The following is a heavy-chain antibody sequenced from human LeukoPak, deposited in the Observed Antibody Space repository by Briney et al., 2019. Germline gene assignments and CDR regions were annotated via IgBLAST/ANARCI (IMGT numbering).Heavy chain of an antibody. D-gene: IGHD2-21*02. CDR3: TRGQSYCGADCYSD. CDR1: GFSASNYY. V-gene: IGHV3-66*01. Sequence: GGSLRLSCAASGFSASNYYMSWVRQPPGKGLEWVSVMYTGGGRYYGDSVKGRFTISRDNSKNTVFLQMNSLRVEDTALYYCTRGQSYCGADCYSDWGQGTLVTVSS. CDR2: MYTGGGR. J-gene: IGHJ4*02.